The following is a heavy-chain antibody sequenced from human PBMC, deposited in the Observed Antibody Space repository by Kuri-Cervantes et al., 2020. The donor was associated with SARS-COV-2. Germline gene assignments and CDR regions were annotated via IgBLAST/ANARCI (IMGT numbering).Heavy chain of an antibody. CDR3: TTDPWYSSSWYFLWY. CDR2: IKSKTDGGTT. Sequence: GESLKISCAASGFTFSNAWMSWVRQAPGKGLEWVGRIKSKTDGGTTDYAAPVKGRFTISRDDSKNTLYLQMNSLKTEDTAVYYCTTDPWYSSSWYFLWYWGQGTLVTVSS. D-gene: IGHD6-13*01. V-gene: IGHV3-15*01. CDR1: GFTFSNAW. J-gene: IGHJ4*02.